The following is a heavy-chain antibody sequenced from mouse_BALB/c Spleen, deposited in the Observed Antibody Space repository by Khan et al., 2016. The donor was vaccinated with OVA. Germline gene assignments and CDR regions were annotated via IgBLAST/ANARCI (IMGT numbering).Heavy chain of an antibody. CDR2: LDPLNGNT. CDR3: ISPNWFVY. J-gene: IGHJ3*01. CDR1: GFNIKDTY. V-gene: IGHV14-3*02. Sequence: VQLKESGTELVKPGASVKLSCTASGFNIKDTYIHWVKQRPAQGLEWIGRLDPLNGNTTYDANFQGEATITSDTSSNTAYLQLSSLTSEDTAVYYCISPNWFVYWGQGTLVTVSA.